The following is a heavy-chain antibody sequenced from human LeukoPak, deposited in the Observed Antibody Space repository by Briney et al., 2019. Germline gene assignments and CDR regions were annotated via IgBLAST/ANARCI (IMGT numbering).Heavy chain of an antibody. V-gene: IGHV3-23*01. Sequence: PGGSLRLSCEASGFLFRSFTLGWVRQAPGKGLEWVSSISGSGDGTHYVDTVKGRFTISRDNSKTTLYLQMRSLRADDTAVYYCARDTISCTGGTCYENWLDPWGQGTLVTVSS. CDR3: ARDTISCTGGTCYENWLDP. CDR1: GFLFRSFT. J-gene: IGHJ5*02. D-gene: IGHD2-15*01. CDR2: ISGSGDGT.